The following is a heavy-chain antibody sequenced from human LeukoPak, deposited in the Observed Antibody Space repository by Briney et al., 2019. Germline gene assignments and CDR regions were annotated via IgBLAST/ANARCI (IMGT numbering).Heavy chain of an antibody. CDR1: GCSFSGHW. CDR3: ARGPNSNWSGLDF. V-gene: IGHV3-74*01. CDR2: ISPTGSTT. D-gene: IGHD6-6*01. Sequence: GGSLRLSCTASGCSFSGHWMHWARQLPGKGLVWVSRISPTGSTTSYADSVKGRFTVSRDNAKNTLYLQVNNLRAEDTAVYYCARGPNSNWSGLDFWGQGTLLTVSS. J-gene: IGHJ4*02.